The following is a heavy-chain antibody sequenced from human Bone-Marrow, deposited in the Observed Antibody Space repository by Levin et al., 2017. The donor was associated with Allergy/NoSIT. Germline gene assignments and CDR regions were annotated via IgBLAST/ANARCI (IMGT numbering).Heavy chain of an antibody. CDR3: ARRIIFYDYYAMDV. CDR1: GFSLARFG. D-gene: IGHD3-10*01. Sequence: GGSLRLSCAASGFSLARFGMSWVRQAPGKGLEWVSGMTGRNGSTAYADSVKGRFSISRDNSKNMFYLQMNSLRAENTAVYYCARRIIFYDYYAMDVWGQGTTITVSS. V-gene: IGHV3-23*01. CDR2: MTGRNGST. J-gene: IGHJ6*02.